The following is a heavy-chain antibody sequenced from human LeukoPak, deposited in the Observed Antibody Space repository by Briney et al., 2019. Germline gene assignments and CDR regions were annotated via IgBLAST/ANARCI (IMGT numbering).Heavy chain of an antibody. Sequence: GGSLRLSCAASGFTFSSYAMHWVRQAPGKGLEWVAVISYDGSNKYYADSVKGRFTIPRDNSKNTLYLQMNSLRAEDTAVYYCARDTNDSSGYYYDYWGQGTLVTVSS. CDR1: GFTFSSYA. V-gene: IGHV3-30-3*01. CDR2: ISYDGSNK. CDR3: ARDTNDSSGYYYDY. D-gene: IGHD3-22*01. J-gene: IGHJ4*02.